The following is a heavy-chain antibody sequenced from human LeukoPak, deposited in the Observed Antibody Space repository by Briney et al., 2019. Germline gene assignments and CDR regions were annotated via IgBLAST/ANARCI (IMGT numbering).Heavy chain of an antibody. V-gene: IGHV3-30*02. CDR1: GFTFSSSG. D-gene: IGHD1-26*01. CDR3: AAETRGSYSEY. J-gene: IGHJ4*02. Sequence: GGSLRLSCTASGFTFSSSGMNWVRQAPGKGLEWVAFIRFDGSTQYYADSVKGRFTVSRDNSKNTLYLQMNSLRDEDTAVYYCAAETRGSYSEYWGQGTLLTVSS. CDR2: IRFDGSTQ.